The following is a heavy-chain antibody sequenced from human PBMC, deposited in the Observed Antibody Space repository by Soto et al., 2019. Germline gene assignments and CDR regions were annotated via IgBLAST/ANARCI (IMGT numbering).Heavy chain of an antibody. V-gene: IGHV1-69*13. CDR1: GGTFSSYA. J-gene: IGHJ6*02. Sequence: GASVKVSCKASGGTFSSYAISWVRQAPGQGLEWMGGIIPIFGTANYAQKFQGRVTITADESTSTAYMELSSLRSEDTAVYYCASAYAIAAAGTPYGMDVWGQGTTVTVSS. D-gene: IGHD6-13*01. CDR3: ASAYAIAAAGTPYGMDV. CDR2: IIPIFGTA.